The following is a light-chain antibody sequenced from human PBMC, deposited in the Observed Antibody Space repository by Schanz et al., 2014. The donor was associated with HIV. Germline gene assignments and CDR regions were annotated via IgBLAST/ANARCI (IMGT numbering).Light chain of an antibody. J-gene: IGKJ4*01. CDR1: QSVSSSY. Sequence: EIVLTQSPGTLSLSPGERATLSCRASQSVSSSYLAWYQQKPGQAPRLLIYGASNRATAIPARFSGSGSGTDFTLTISSLEPEDIAVYFCQQRSNWPLTFGGGTKVEIK. CDR3: QQRSNWPLT. V-gene: IGKV3D-20*02. CDR2: GAS.